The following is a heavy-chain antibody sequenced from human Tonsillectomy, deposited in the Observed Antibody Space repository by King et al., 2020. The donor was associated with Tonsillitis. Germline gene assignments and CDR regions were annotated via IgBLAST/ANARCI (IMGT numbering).Heavy chain of an antibody. D-gene: IGHD5-18*01. V-gene: IGHV3-7*01. CDR3: ARDGSGYSYGYYYFDY. J-gene: IGHJ4*02. Sequence: QLVQSGGGLVQPGGSLRLSCAASGFTFSSYWMSWVRQAPGKGLEWVANIKQDGSEKYYVDSVKGRFTISRDNAKNSLYLQMNSLRAEDTAVYYCARDGSGYSYGYYYFDYWGQGTLVTVSS. CDR2: IKQDGSEK. CDR1: GFTFSSYW.